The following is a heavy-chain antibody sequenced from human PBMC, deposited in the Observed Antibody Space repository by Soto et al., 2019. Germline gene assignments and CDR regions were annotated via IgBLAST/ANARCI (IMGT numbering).Heavy chain of an antibody. D-gene: IGHD3-22*01. Sequence: SETLSLTCTVSGGSISSSSYYWGWIRQPPGKGLEWIGRIYYSGSTYYNPSLKSRVTISVDTSKNKFSLKLSSVTAADTAVYYCATYYYDSSGYSNAFDIWGQGTMVTVSS. V-gene: IGHV4-39*01. CDR2: IYYSGST. CDR3: ATYYYDSSGYSNAFDI. CDR1: GGSISSSSYY. J-gene: IGHJ3*02.